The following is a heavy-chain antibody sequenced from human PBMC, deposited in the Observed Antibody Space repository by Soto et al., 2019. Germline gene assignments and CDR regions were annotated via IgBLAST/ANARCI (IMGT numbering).Heavy chain of an antibody. J-gene: IGHJ3*02. V-gene: IGHV2-70*11. CDR2: IDWDDDK. CDR1: GFSLSTSGMC. CDR3: ARTLGGEQLVDAFDI. Sequence: ESGPTLVNLTQTLTLTCTFSGFSLSTSGMCVSWIRQPPGKALEWLARIDWDDDKYYSTSLKTRLTISKDTSKNQVVLTMTNMDPVDTATYYCARTLGGEQLVDAFDIWGQGTMVTVSS. D-gene: IGHD6-6*01.